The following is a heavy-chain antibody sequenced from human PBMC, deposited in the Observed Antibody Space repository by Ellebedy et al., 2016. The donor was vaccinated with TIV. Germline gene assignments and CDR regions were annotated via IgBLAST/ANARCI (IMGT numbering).Heavy chain of an antibody. CDR2: ISGSGERT. CDR3: AKVPYDSGSYYYDYFDY. V-gene: IGHV3-23*01. Sequence: GGSLRLXXAASGFTFSSYAMSWVRQAPGKGLEWVSAISGSGERTYYADSVRGRWFISRDNSKNTLYLHMNSLRAEDTALYYCAKVPYDSGSYYYDYFDYWGQGILVTVSS. J-gene: IGHJ4*02. D-gene: IGHD3-22*01. CDR1: GFTFSSYA.